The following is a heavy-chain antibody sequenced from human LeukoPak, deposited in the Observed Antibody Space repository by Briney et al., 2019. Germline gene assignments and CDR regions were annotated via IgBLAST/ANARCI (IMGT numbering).Heavy chain of an antibody. CDR3: AAVIDY. Sequence: GGSLRLSCAASGFTFSNEMNWIRQAPGKGLEWISYISNSDTTKYYADSVKGRFTISRDNAKNSLYLQMNSLRAEDTAVYYCAAVIDYWGQGTLVTVSS. J-gene: IGHJ4*02. V-gene: IGHV3-48*03. CDR1: GFTFSNE. CDR2: ISNSDTTK.